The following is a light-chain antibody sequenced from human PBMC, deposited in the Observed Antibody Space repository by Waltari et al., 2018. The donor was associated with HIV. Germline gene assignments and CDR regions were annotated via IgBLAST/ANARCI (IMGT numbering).Light chain of an antibody. CDR3: ATWDDTLDGPV. J-gene: IGLJ3*02. CDR2: RNS. V-gene: IGLV1-44*01. Sequence: QSVFTQSPSASGTPGQSVTISCSGVTSNIGSNSVSWYQQVPGTAPQLFMFRNSVRPSGVPDRFSGSKSGTSASLAISGLQSEEEADYYCATWDDTLDGPVFGGGTRLTVL. CDR1: TSNIGSNS.